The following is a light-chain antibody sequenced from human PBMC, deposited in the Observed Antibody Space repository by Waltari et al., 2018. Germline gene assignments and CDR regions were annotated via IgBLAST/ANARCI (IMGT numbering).Light chain of an antibody. J-gene: IGKJ4*01. V-gene: IGKV1D-13*01. CDR2: DAS. Sequence: AIQLTQSPSSLSASVGDRVSITCRASQGIDSALAWYQQNPGKTPQLLIYDASSLESGVPSRFSGSGSGTDFTLTISSLQPEDFATYYCQQFKNYPLTFGGGTKVEIK. CDR1: QGIDSA. CDR3: QQFKNYPLT.